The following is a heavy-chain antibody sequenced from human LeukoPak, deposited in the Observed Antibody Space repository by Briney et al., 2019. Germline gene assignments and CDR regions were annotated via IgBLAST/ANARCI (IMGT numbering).Heavy chain of an antibody. CDR3: ASRTLAVADYYFDY. CDR2: IYYSGST. CDR1: GGSISSSSYY. D-gene: IGHD6-19*01. Sequence: PSETLSLTCTVSGGSISSSSYYWGWIRQPPGKGLGWIGNIYYSGSTYFHPSLKSRVTISVDTSKNQFSLNVTSVTAADTAVYYCASRTLAVADYYFDYWGQGTLVTVSS. V-gene: IGHV4-39*01. J-gene: IGHJ4*02.